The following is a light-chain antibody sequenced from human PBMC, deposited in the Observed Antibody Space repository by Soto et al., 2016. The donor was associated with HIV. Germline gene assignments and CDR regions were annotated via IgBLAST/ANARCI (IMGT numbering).Light chain of an antibody. CDR3: NSRDINGLHLGV. J-gene: IGLJ1*01. CDR2: GN. V-gene: IGLV3-19*01. Sequence: SSELTQDPAVSVALGQTVTIRCQGDSLRSYYASWYQQKPGHAPLLVISGNKRPSGIPDRFSGSSSGDTSSLTITGPQAEDDADYYCNSRDINGLHLGVFGLGTKVTVL. CDR1: SLRSYY.